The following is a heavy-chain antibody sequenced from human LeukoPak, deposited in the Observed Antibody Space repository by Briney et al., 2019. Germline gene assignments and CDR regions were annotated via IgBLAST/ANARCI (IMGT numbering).Heavy chain of an antibody. CDR1: GGSINTSDYY. D-gene: IGHD4-23*01. V-gene: IGHV4-34*01. J-gene: IGHJ4*02. Sequence: PSQTLSLTCTVSGGSINTSDYYWSWIRQPPGKGLEWIGEINHSGSTNYNPSLKSRVTISVDTSKNQFSLKLSSVTAADTAVYYCARPLGVTTLGFDYWGQGTLVTVSS. CDR3: ARPLGVTTLGFDY. CDR2: INHSGST.